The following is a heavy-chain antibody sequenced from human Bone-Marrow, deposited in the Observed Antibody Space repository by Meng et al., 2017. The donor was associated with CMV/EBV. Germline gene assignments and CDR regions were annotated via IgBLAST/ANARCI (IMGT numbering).Heavy chain of an antibody. CDR1: GYTFADYD. CDR2: IKSDSDDT. J-gene: IGHJ6*02. D-gene: IGHD3-9*01. Sequence: ASVKVSCKASGYTFADYDIHWVRQATGQGLEWMGWIKSDSDDTGYAQKFQGRVTMTRDTSISTAYMELSRLRSDDTAVYYCARSVPTGYYYYGMDVWGQGTTVTVSS. V-gene: IGHV1-2*02. CDR3: ARSVPTGYYYYGMDV.